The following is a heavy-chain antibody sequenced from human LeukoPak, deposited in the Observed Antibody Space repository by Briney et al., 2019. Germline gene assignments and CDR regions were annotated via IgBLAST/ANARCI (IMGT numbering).Heavy chain of an antibody. D-gene: IGHD3-22*01. Sequence: PGGSLTLPCAASCLHFNSYGMHWLRQAPAKGLAWVALIRYDGSNQYYADSVKGRLTISRDNSKNTLYLQMNSLRAEDTDVYYCAEVMRDYYDSSGYTWGQRTLVTDSS. V-gene: IGHV3-30*02. J-gene: IGHJ4*02. CDR1: CLHFNSYG. CDR3: AEVMRDYYDSSGYT. CDR2: IRYDGSNQ.